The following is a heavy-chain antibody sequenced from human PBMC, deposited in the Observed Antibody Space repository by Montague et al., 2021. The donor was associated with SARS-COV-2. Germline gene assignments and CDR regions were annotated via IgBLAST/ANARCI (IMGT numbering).Heavy chain of an antibody. CDR2: IYYSGRT. CDR1: GSSISSSTYY. Sequence: SETLSLTCTVSGSSISSSTYYWGWIRQPPGKGLEWIGSIYYSGRTQYNPSLKSRANISVDTSKNQFSLTLRSVTAADTAVYYCARQPFSTINRGASWSGFDPWGRGTLVAVSS. J-gene: IGHJ5*02. CDR3: ARQPFSTINRGASWSGFDP. D-gene: IGHD3-10*01. V-gene: IGHV4-39*01.